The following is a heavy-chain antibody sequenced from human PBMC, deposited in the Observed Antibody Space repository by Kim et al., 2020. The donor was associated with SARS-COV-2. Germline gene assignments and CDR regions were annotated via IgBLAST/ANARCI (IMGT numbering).Heavy chain of an antibody. V-gene: IGHV3-43*02. Sequence: GGSLRLFCEASGFTFENHAMHWVRQPPGKPLEWVALITKNADSTIVADSVKGRFIISRDNSKNSLYLQMNSLSTEDTGLYYCVRGAQWLLQSPWGQGTLVIVSS. CDR2: ITKNADST. CDR1: GFTFENHA. CDR3: VRGAQWLLQSP. D-gene: IGHD6-19*01. J-gene: IGHJ5*02.